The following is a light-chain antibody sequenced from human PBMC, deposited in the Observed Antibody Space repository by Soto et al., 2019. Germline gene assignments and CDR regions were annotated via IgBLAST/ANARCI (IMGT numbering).Light chain of an antibody. CDR2: AAS. CDR1: QSISSY. CDR3: QKSYSTPIT. Sequence: DIQMTQSPSPLSASVGDRVTITFRASQSISSYLNWYQQKTGKDPKLLIYAASSLQSGVPSRFSGSGYGKDFTLTISSLQTEEFATYYCQKSYSTPITFGQGTRLEIK. J-gene: IGKJ5*01. V-gene: IGKV1-39*01.